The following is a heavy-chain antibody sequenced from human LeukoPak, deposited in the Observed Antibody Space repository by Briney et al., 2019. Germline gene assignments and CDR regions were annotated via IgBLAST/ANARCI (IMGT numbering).Heavy chain of an antibody. V-gene: IGHV3-21*01. Sequence: GGSLRLSCAASGFTFSSYSMNWVRQAPGKGLEWVSSISSSSSYIYYADSVKGRFTISRDNAKNSLYLQMNSLRAEDTAVYYCARDRHCSSTSCYWYYYYYMDVWGKGTTVTVSS. CDR3: ARDRHCSSTSCYWYYYYYMDV. CDR2: ISSSSSYI. D-gene: IGHD2-2*01. CDR1: GFTFSSYS. J-gene: IGHJ6*03.